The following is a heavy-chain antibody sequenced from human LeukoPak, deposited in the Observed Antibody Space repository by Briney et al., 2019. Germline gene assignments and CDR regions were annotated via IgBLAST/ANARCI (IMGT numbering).Heavy chain of an antibody. J-gene: IGHJ4*02. Sequence: PGGSLRLSCAASGFTFNSYAMHWVRQAPGRGLEWVAVISYDGSNKYYANSVKGRFTISRDNSKNTLYLQMNSLRADDTAVYYCAKEPTFYYYDSSGLADYWGQGTLVTVSS. CDR2: ISYDGSNK. CDR3: AKEPTFYYYDSSGLADY. V-gene: IGHV3-30-3*01. CDR1: GFTFNSYA. D-gene: IGHD3-22*01.